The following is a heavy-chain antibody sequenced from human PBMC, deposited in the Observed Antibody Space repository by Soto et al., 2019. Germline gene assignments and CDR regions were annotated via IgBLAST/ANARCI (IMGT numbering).Heavy chain of an antibody. CDR3: ARGAAAGGGYYFDY. J-gene: IGHJ4*02. CDR2: IWYDGSNK. Sequence: QVQLVESEGGVVQPGRSLRLSCAASGFTFSSYGMHWVRQAPGKGLEWVAVIWYDGSNKYYADSVKGRFTISRDNSKNTLYLQMNSLRAEDTAVYYCARGAAAGGGYYFDYWGQGTLVTVSS. V-gene: IGHV3-33*01. CDR1: GFTFSSYG. D-gene: IGHD6-13*01.